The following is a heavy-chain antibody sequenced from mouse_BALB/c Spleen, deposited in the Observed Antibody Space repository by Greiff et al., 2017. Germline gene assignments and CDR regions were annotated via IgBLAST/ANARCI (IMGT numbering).Heavy chain of an antibody. CDR1: GFTFSSFG. Sequence: EVKLQESGGGLVQPGGSRKLSCAASGFTFSSFGMHWVRQAPEKGLEWVAYISSGSSTIYYADTVKGRFTISRDNPKNTLFLQMTSLRSEDTAMYYCARGGWLLPWYFDVWGAGTTVTVSS. D-gene: IGHD2-3*01. V-gene: IGHV5-17*02. CDR3: ARGGWLLPWYFDV. CDR2: ISSGSSTI. J-gene: IGHJ1*01.